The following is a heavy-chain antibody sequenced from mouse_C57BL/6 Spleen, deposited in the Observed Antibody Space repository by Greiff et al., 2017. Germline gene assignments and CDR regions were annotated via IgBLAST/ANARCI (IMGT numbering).Heavy chain of an antibody. CDR3: ARRGGYYEDYFDY. V-gene: IGHV1-54*01. J-gene: IGHJ2*01. Sequence: VQLQQSGAELVRPGTSVKVSCKASGYAFTNYLIEWVKQRPGQGLEWIGVINPGSGGTNYNEKFKGKATLTADKSSSTADMQLSSLTSEDSAVYFCARRGGYYEDYFDYWGQGTTLTVSS. D-gene: IGHD2-3*01. CDR1: GYAFTNYL. CDR2: INPGSGGT.